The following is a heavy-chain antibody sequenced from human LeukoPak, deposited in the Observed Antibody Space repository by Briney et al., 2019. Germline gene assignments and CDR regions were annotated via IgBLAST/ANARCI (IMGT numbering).Heavy chain of an antibody. CDR3: AKSSIMFAAGRLGSIDF. J-gene: IGHJ4*02. Sequence: GRSLTLSCAASGFAFNDFAMYWVRQALGKGLDWVALIRRDGSHKYYAHSIKGRFTISRDNSKNTLYLQMSSLRAEDTAVYYCAKSSIMFAAGRLGSIDFWGQGTLVTVSS. CDR2: IRRDGSHK. CDR1: GFAFNDFA. D-gene: IGHD6-25*01. V-gene: IGHV3-33*06.